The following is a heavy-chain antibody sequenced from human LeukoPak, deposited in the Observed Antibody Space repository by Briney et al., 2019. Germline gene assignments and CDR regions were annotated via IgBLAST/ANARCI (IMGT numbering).Heavy chain of an antibody. J-gene: IGHJ4*02. CDR1: GFTFRSFV. D-gene: IGHD6-19*01. V-gene: IGHV3-23*01. CDR3: AKNVDYSSRGADY. CDR2: ISGSGAST. Sequence: GGSLRLSCATSGFTFRSFVMHWVRQAPGKGLEWVSAISGSGASTYYADSVKGRFTISRDNSKNTLYLQMNSLRAEDTAVYYCAKNVDYSSRGADYWGQGTLVTVSS.